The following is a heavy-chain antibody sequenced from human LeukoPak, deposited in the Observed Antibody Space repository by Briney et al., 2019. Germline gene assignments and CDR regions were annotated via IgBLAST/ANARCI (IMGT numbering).Heavy chain of an antibody. Sequence: ASVKVSCKASGFTFTAYYLHWVRQAPGQGLEWMGWINPNNGATHYAQKFQGSVTMTRDTSISTAYMELSRLRSDDTAVYYCARGLSGYSYGYYFDYWGQGTLFTVSS. J-gene: IGHJ4*02. V-gene: IGHV1-2*02. CDR2: INPNNGAT. CDR3: ARGLSGYSYGYYFDY. D-gene: IGHD5-18*01. CDR1: GFTFTAYY.